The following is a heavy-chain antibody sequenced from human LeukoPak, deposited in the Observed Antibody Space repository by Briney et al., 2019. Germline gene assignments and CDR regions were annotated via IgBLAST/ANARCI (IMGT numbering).Heavy chain of an antibody. CDR2: ISAYNGNT. CDR3: ARGRYYDYVWGSYRSPSTSDY. D-gene: IGHD3-16*02. J-gene: IGHJ4*02. V-gene: IGHV1-18*01. CDR1: GYTFTSYG. Sequence: ASVKVSCKASGYTFTSYGISWVRQAPGQGLAWMGWISAYNGNTNYAQKLQGRVTMTTDTSTSTAYMELRSLRSDDTAVYYCARGRYYDYVWGSYRSPSTSDYWGQGTLVTVSS.